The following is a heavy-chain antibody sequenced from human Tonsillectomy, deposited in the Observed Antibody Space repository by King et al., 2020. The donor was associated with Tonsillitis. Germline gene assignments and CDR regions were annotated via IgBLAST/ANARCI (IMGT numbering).Heavy chain of an antibody. D-gene: IGHD6-19*01. CDR3: ARDAVEYYGMDV. CDR1: GGSFSGYN. V-gene: IGHV4-34*01. J-gene: IGHJ6*02. Sequence: VQLQQWGAGLLKPSETLSLTCAVYGGSFSGYNWSWIRQPPGKGLEWIGEINHSGSTNYNPSLKSRVTISVDTSKNQFSLKLSSVTAADTAVYCFARDAVEYYGMDVWGQGTTVTVSS. CDR2: INHSGST.